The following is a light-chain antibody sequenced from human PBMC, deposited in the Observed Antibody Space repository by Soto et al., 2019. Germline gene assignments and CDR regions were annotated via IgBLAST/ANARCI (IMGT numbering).Light chain of an antibody. CDR3: QQTSSTVFT. Sequence: DIQMTQSPSPLSASVGDRVTITCRASQSISRYLNWYQQKPGKAPKLLIYAASTLQSGVPSRFSGSGSGTDFTLTISSLQPEDFATYSCQQTSSTVFTFGPGTKVDIK. CDR1: QSISRY. CDR2: AAS. V-gene: IGKV1-39*01. J-gene: IGKJ3*01.